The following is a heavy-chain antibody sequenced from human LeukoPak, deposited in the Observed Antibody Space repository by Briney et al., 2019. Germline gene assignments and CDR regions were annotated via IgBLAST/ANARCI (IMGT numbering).Heavy chain of an antibody. CDR2: MNPNSGNT. D-gene: IGHD3-3*01. CDR3: ARGPRRPYNTIFGVVKNNWFDP. V-gene: IGHV1-8*01. J-gene: IGHJ5*02. Sequence: VASVKVSCKASGYTFTSYDINWVRQATGQGLEWMGWMNPNSGNTGYAQKFQGRVTMTRNTSISTAYMELSSLRSEDTAVYYCARGPRRPYNTIFGVVKNNWFDPWGQGTLVTVSS. CDR1: GYTFTSYD.